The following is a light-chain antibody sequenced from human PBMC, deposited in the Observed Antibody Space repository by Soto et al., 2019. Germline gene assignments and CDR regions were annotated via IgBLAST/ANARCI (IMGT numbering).Light chain of an antibody. CDR1: SGHSSYA. CDR3: QTWGTGIHYV. CDR2: LNSDGSH. J-gene: IGLJ1*01. V-gene: IGLV4-69*01. Sequence: QLVLTQSPSASASLGASVKLTCTLSSGHSSYAIAWHQQQPEKGPRYLMKLNSDGSHSKGDGIPDRFSGSSSGAERYLTIPSLQSEDEAGYYCQTWGTGIHYVFGTGTKLTVL.